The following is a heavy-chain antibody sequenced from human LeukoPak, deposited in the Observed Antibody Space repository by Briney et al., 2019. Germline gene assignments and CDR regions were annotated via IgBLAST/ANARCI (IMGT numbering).Heavy chain of an antibody. D-gene: IGHD6-19*01. CDR3: ARHIGVAGTRGFDY. J-gene: IGHJ4*02. V-gene: IGHV4-4*02. CDR1: GGSISSGNW. CDR2: IYHSGTT. Sequence: PSETLSLTCAVSGGSISSGNWWSWVRQPPEKGLEWIGEIYHSGTTNYNPSLKSRVTISVDKSKNPLSLKLSSVTAADTAVYYCARHIGVAGTRGFDYWGQGTLVTVSS.